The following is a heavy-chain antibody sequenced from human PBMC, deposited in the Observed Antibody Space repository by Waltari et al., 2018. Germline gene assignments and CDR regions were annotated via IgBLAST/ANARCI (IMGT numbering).Heavy chain of an antibody. D-gene: IGHD3-10*01. Sequence: DVQLVESGEVVVQPGSSLRLPCAASGFPFDAYSMHWVRQAPGKGLEWVTLNSWDGGSTYYADSVKGRFAISRDNSKNSLYLQMNSLRAEDTALYYCAKDAINPGDYGMDVWGQGTTVTVSS. J-gene: IGHJ6*02. V-gene: IGHV3-43D*04. CDR1: GFPFDAYS. CDR2: NSWDGGST. CDR3: AKDAINPGDYGMDV.